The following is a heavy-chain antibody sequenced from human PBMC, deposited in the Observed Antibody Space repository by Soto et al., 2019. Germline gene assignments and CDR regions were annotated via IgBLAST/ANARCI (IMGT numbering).Heavy chain of an antibody. V-gene: IGHV1-18*01. D-gene: IGHD2-2*01. CDR1: GYTFTSYG. Sequence: ASVKVSCKESGYTFTSYGISWVRQAPGQGLEWMGWISTYNGNTNYVQKLQGRVTKTTDTSTSTAYMELRSLRSDDTAVYYCGRDLYQSVFYYGMDVWGQGTTVTVSS. J-gene: IGHJ6*02. CDR3: GRDLYQSVFYYGMDV. CDR2: ISTYNGNT.